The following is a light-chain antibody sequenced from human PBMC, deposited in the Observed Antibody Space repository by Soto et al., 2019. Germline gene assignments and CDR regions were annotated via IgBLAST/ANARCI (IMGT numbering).Light chain of an antibody. J-gene: IGLJ1*01. V-gene: IGLV1-51*01. CDR3: GSWDSSLSAYV. Sequence: PGQRVTISCSGSSSNIGGNSVSWYQQLPGTAPKLLIYDDDKRPSGIPDRFSGSKSGTSATLGITGFQTGDEADYYCGSWDSSLSAYVFGTGTKVTVL. CDR1: SSNIGGNS. CDR2: DDD.